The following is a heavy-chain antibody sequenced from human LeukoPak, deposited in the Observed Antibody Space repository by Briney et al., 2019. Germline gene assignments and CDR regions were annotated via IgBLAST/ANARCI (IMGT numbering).Heavy chain of an antibody. CDR1: GDSISNARYY. CDR2: VYYSGST. CDR3: AIGSGRYPAFDI. J-gene: IGHJ3*02. D-gene: IGHD1-14*01. Sequence: SETLSLTCTVSGDSISNARYYWAWIRQPLGKGLEYIAHVYYSGSTYYNPSLKSRVTISVDTSKNQFSLKLSSVTAADTAVYYCAIGSGRYPAFDIWGQGTMVTVSS. V-gene: IGHV4-39*07.